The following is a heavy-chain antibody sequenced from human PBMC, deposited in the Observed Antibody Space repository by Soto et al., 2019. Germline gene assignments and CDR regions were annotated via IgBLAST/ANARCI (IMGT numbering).Heavy chain of an antibody. D-gene: IGHD3-10*01. V-gene: IGHV1-69*01. Sequence: QVQLVQSGAEVKKPGSSVKVSCKASGGTFSSYAISWVRQAPGQGLEWMGGIIPIFGTANYAQKFQGRVTITADESTSTAYMALSSLRSEDTAVYYCAIKAGGSPDSGYYYYGMDVWGQGTTVTASS. CDR2: IIPIFGTA. CDR3: AIKAGGSPDSGYYYYGMDV. CDR1: GGTFSSYA. J-gene: IGHJ6*02.